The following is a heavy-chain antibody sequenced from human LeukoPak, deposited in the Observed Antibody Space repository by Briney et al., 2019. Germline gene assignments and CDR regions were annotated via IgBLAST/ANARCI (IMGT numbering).Heavy chain of an antibody. Sequence: QPGGSLRLSCAASGFTVSSNYMSWVRQAPGKGLEWVSVIYSGGSTYYADSVKGRFTISRDNSKNTLYLQMNSLRAADTAVYYCARVLAAAGTGYFQHWGQGTLVTVSS. CDR2: IYSGGST. V-gene: IGHV3-53*01. J-gene: IGHJ1*01. CDR1: GFTVSSNY. D-gene: IGHD6-13*01. CDR3: ARVLAAAGTGYFQH.